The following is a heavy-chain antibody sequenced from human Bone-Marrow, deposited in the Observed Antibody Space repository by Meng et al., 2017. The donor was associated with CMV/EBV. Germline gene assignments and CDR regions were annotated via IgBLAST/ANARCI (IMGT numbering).Heavy chain of an antibody. V-gene: IGHV4-34*01. CDR3: SGYGMDV. D-gene: IGHD3-10*01. Sequence: SETLSLTCAVYGGSFSGYYWSWIRQPPGKGLEWIGSIYYSGSTYYNPSLKSRVTISVDTSKNQFSLKLSSVTAADTAVYYCSGYGMDVWGQGTTATVSS. CDR2: IYYSGST. CDR1: GGSFSGYY. J-gene: IGHJ6*02.